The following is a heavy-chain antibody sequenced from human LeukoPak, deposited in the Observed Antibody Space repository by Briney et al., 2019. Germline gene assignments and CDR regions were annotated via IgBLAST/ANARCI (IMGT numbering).Heavy chain of an antibody. Sequence: ASVKVSCKASGDTFTGYYMHWVRQAPGQGLEWMGRINPNSGGTNYAQKFQGRVTMTRDTSISTAYMELSRLRSDDTAVYYCAREALEDYLDYWGQGTLVTVSS. CDR2: INPNSGGT. CDR1: GDTFTGYY. J-gene: IGHJ4*02. CDR3: AREALEDYLDY. V-gene: IGHV1-2*06.